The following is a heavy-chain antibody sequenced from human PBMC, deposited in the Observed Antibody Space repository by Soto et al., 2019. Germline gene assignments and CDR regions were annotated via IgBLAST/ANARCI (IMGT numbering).Heavy chain of an antibody. V-gene: IGHV1-69*01. Sequence: QVQLVQSGAEVKKPGSSVRVSCKASGGTFNSFPISWVRQAPGQGLEWMGGIIPILGPAKYAQKFQGRVTITADEYRSTAYMELSSLTSEDTALYYCAKRSFRIPYRDDWFEPWGQGTLVTVSS. D-gene: IGHD3-16*02. CDR2: IIPILGPA. J-gene: IGHJ5*02. CDR1: GGTFNSFP. CDR3: AKRSFRIPYRDDWFEP.